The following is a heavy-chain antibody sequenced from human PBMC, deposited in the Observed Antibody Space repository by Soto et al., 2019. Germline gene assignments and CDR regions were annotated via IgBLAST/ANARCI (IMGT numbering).Heavy chain of an antibody. V-gene: IGHV4-31*03. J-gene: IGHJ5*02. CDR2: IYNSGST. Sequence: QVQLQESGPGLVKPSQTLSLTCTVSGGSISSVGYYWSWIRQHPGKGLEWIGYIYNSGSTNYNPSIKSRITMSVDTSKNQFSLKLSSVTVADTAVYFCARETVGTIDRWGQGTLVTVSS. CDR3: ARETVGTIDR. D-gene: IGHD5-12*01. CDR1: GGSISSVGYY.